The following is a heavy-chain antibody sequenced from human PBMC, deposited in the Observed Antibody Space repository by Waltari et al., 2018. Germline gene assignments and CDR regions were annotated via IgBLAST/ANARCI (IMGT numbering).Heavy chain of an antibody. J-gene: IGHJ3*02. CDR3: ARDLQQLKGLDAFDI. CDR1: GFTFSSYW. CDR2: IKQDGSEK. Sequence: EVQLVESGGGLVQPGGSLRLSCAASGFTFSSYWMSWVRQAPGKGLEWVANIKQDGSEKYYVDSVKGRFTISRDNAKNSLYLQMNSLRAEDTAVYYCARDLQQLKGLDAFDIWGQGTMVTVSS. V-gene: IGHV3-7*01. D-gene: IGHD6-13*01.